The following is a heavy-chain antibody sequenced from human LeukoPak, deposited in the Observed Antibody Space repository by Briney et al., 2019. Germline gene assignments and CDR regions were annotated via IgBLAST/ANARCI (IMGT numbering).Heavy chain of an antibody. Sequence: GASVKVSCKASGYTFTSYGISWVRQAPGQGLEWMGWISAYNGNTNYAQKLQGRVTMTTDTSTSTAYMELRSLRSDDTAVYYCARGEDYYGSGSYYTPDYWGQGTLVTVSS. V-gene: IGHV1-18*01. D-gene: IGHD3-10*01. CDR2: ISAYNGNT. J-gene: IGHJ4*02. CDR3: ARGEDYYGSGSYYTPDY. CDR1: GYTFTSYG.